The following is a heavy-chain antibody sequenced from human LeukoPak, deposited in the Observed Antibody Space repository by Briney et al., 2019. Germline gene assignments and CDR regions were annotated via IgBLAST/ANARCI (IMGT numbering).Heavy chain of an antibody. CDR1: GFTFSSYE. V-gene: IGHV3-48*03. D-gene: IGHD1-26*01. Sequence: QPVGSLRLSCAASGFTFSSYEMNWVRQAPGKGLEWVSYISSSGSTINFADSVKGRFTISRDNAKNSLFLQMNSLRAEDTAVYYCARETYILGAQPLDYWGQGTLVTVSS. J-gene: IGHJ4*02. CDR2: ISSSGSTI. CDR3: ARETYILGAQPLDY.